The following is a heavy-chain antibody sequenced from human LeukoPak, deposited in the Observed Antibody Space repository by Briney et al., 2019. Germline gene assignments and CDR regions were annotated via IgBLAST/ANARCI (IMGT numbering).Heavy chain of an antibody. V-gene: IGHV3-23*01. CDR3: AKDLYDSSGYFYFDY. J-gene: IGHJ4*02. D-gene: IGHD3-22*01. CDR1: GFTFSSYG. Sequence: PGRSLRLSCAASGFTFSSYGMSWVRQAPGKGLEWVSAISGSGGTTYYADSVKGRFTISRDNSKNTLYLQMNSLRAEDTAVYYCAKDLYDSSGYFYFDYWGQGTLVTVSS. CDR2: ISGSGGTT.